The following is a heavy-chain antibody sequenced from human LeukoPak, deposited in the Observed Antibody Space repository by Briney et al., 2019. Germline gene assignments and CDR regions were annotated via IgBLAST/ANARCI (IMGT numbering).Heavy chain of an antibody. V-gene: IGHV1-18*01. J-gene: IGHJ6*02. Sequence: ASVKVSCKASGYTFTSYGISWVRQAPGQGLEWMGWISAYNGNTKYVQKLQGRVTMTTDSSTSTAYMELRSLTSDDTAVYYCARWYCGGGSCYSYYYGMDVWGQGTTVTVSS. CDR1: GYTFTSYG. CDR2: ISAYNGNT. CDR3: ARWYCGGGSCYSYYYGMDV. D-gene: IGHD2-15*01.